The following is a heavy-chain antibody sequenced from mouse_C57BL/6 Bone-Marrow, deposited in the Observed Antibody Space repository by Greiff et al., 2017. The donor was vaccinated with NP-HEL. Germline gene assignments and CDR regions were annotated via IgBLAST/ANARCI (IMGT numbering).Heavy chain of an antibody. CDR1: GYTFTSYG. V-gene: IGHV1-81*01. CDR3: ARRSYSNYDAMDY. J-gene: IGHJ4*01. CDR2: IYPRSGNT. D-gene: IGHD2-5*01. Sequence: QVQLKESGAELARPGASVKLSCKASGYTFTSYGISWVKQRTGQGLEWIGEIYPRSGNTYYNEKFKGKATLTADKSSSTAYMELRSLTSEDSAVYFCARRSYSNYDAMDYWGQGTSVTVSS.